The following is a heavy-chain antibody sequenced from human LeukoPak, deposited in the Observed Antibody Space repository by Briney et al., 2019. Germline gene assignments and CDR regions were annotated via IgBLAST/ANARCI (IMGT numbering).Heavy chain of an antibody. D-gene: IGHD3-10*02. Sequence: ASVKVSCKASGYTFTSYGISWVRQAPGQGREWMGWISAYNGNTNYVQKFQGGVTMTRDTSISTAYMELSRLRADDTAVYYCARDVAPYRILFGFDFWGQGTLVTVSS. J-gene: IGHJ4*02. V-gene: IGHV1-18*01. CDR3: ARDVAPYRILFGFDF. CDR1: GYTFTSYG. CDR2: ISAYNGNT.